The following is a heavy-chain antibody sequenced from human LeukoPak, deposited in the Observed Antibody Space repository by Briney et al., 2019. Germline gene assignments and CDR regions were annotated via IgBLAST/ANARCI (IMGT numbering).Heavy chain of an antibody. CDR2: MNPNSGNT. Sequence: ASVKVSCKASGYTFTSYDINRVRQATGQGLEWMGWMNPNSGNTGYAQKFQGRVTMTRNTSISTAYMELSSLRSEDTAVYYCARVPRITMVRGVIPYYYYMDVWGKGTTVTVSS. CDR1: GYTFTSYD. D-gene: IGHD3-10*01. CDR3: ARVPRITMVRGVIPYYYYMDV. V-gene: IGHV1-8*01. J-gene: IGHJ6*03.